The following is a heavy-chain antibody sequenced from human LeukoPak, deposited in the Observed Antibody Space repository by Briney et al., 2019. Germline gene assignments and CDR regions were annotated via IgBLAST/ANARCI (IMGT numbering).Heavy chain of an antibody. J-gene: IGHJ4*02. V-gene: IGHV1-46*03. CDR1: GYTFTSYY. CDR2: INPSGGST. D-gene: IGHD2-8*01. CDR3: ARQLGYCTSGVCHPFDY. Sequence: ASVKVSCKASGYTFTSYYMHWVRQAPGQGLEWMGIINPSGGSTSYAQKFQGRVTMTRDTSTSTVYMELSSLRSEDTAVYYCARQLGYCTSGVCHPFDYWGQGTLVTVSS.